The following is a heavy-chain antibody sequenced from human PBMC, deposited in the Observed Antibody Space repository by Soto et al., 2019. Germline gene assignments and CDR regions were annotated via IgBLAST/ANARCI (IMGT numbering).Heavy chain of an antibody. Sequence: ASVKVSCKASGDTFTSYYIHWVRQAPGQGLEWMGIIDPSSGSAGYAQRFQVSVTMTRDTSTSTVYMELSSLRSEDTAVYYCATEYCSGGSCYSRDYYYYGMDVWGQGTTVTVSS. CDR1: GDTFTSYY. J-gene: IGHJ6*02. D-gene: IGHD2-15*01. CDR3: ATEYCSGGSCYSRDYYYYGMDV. V-gene: IGHV1-46*03. CDR2: IDPSSGSA.